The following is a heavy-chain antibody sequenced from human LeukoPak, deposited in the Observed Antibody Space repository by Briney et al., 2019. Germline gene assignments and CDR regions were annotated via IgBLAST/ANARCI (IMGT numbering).Heavy chain of an antibody. CDR1: GYSISSGYY. D-gene: IGHD3-10*01. CDR2: ISSSSSYI. J-gene: IGHJ4*02. CDR3: ARETDYYGSGSPLDY. V-gene: IGHV3-21*01. Sequence: ETLSLTCTVSGYSISSGYYWGWIRQPPGKGLEWVSSISSSSSYIYYADSVKGRFTISRDNAKNSLYLQMNSLRAEDTAVYYCARETDYYGSGSPLDYWGLGTLVTVSS.